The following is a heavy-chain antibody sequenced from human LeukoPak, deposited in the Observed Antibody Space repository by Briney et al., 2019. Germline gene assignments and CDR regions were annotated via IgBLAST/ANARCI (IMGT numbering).Heavy chain of an antibody. CDR2: IYYSGST. V-gene: IGHV4-59*01. CDR3: ARGNGRDSYFDY. Sequence: SETLSLTCTVSGGSISSYYWSWIRQPPGKGLEWIGYIYYSGSTNYNPSLKSRVTISVDTSKNQFSLTLSSVTAADTAVYYCARGNGRDSYFDYWGQRTLVTVSS. CDR1: GGSISSYY. D-gene: IGHD1-1*01. J-gene: IGHJ4*02.